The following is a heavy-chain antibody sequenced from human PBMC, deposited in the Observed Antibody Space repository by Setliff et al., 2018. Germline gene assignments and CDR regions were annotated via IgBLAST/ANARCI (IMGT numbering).Heavy chain of an antibody. J-gene: IGHJ5*02. V-gene: IGHV4-31*03. CDR2: IYHSGNT. CDR3: ARSKSSSGWLNWFDP. D-gene: IGHD6-19*01. Sequence: LSLTCTVSGGSISSGGYYWSWIRQHPGKGLEWIGYIYHSGNTYYNPSLKSRVTISVDTSKNQFSLKLSSVTAADTAVYYCARSKSSSGWLNWFDPWGQGTLVTVSS. CDR1: GGSISSGGYY.